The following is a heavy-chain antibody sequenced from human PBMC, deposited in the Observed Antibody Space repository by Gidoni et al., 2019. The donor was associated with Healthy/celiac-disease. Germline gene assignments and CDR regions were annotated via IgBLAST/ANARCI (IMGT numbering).Heavy chain of an antibody. D-gene: IGHD6-19*01. Sequence: GPLQESGPGLGKPSETLSLTCTIAGGSISSYYVSWIRQPAGKVLELIGRISTSGSTNYTPSLKSRVTMSVDTSKNQFFLKLSSVTAADTAVYYCASSRYSSGWYSYWGQGTLVTVSS. CDR2: ISTSGST. J-gene: IGHJ4*02. V-gene: IGHV4-4*07. CDR3: ASSRYSSGWYSY. CDR1: GGSISSYY.